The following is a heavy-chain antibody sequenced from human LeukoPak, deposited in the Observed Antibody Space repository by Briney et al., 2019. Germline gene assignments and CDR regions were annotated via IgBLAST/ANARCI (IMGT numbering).Heavy chain of an antibody. Sequence: ASVKVSCKASGYTFTGYYMHWVRQAPGQGLEWMGLINPNSGGTNYAQKFQGRVTMTRDTSISTAYMELSRLRSDDTAVYYCARVPRRGGSNWFDPWGQGTLVTVSS. CDR1: GYTFTGYY. V-gene: IGHV1-2*02. CDR3: ARVPRRGGSNWFDP. D-gene: IGHD2-15*01. J-gene: IGHJ5*02. CDR2: INPNSGGT.